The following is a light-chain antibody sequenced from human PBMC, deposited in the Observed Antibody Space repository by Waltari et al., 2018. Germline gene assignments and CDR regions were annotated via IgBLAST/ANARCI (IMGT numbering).Light chain of an antibody. J-gene: IGLJ1*01. CDR2: EVS. CDR1: SSDVGAYNS. Sequence: QSALTQPPSASGSPGQSVTISCTGASSDVGAYNSVSWYQQHPGKAPNRLIYEVSKRPSGGPGRFSGSKSGNTASLTVSGLQGEDEADYYCSSYGGSNNFVFGTGTKVSVL. V-gene: IGLV2-8*01. CDR3: SSYGGSNNFV.